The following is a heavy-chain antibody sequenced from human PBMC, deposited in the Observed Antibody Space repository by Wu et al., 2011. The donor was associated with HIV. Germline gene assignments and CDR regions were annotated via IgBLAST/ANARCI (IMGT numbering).Heavy chain of an antibody. CDR2: IVVGSDNT. CDR3: AAVIRENPLTGSP. V-gene: IGHV1-58*01. Sequence: QLVQSGPEVKKPGTSVKFSCKASGFIFSSSAVQWVRQARGQRLEWIGWIVVGSDNTNYAQKFQDRVTITRDMSTSTAYMELSSLRSEDTAVYYCAAVIRENPLTGSPWGQGTLVTVAS. CDR1: GFIFSSSA. J-gene: IGHJ5*02. D-gene: IGHD2-8*02.